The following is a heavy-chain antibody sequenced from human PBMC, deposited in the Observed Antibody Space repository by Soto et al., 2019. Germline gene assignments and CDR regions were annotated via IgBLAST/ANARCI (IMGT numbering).Heavy chain of an antibody. V-gene: IGHV5-51*01. CDR2: IYPDDSDT. CDR3: ARQAGPDGRKRWFDP. D-gene: IGHD6-19*01. CDR1: GHSFTSYW. Sequence: GESLKISCKGSGHSFTSYWIGWVRQMPGKGLEWIGIIYPDDSDTRYSPSFQGQVTISADKSISTAYLQWSSLKASDTAMYYCARQAGPDGRKRWFDPWGQGTLVTVYS. J-gene: IGHJ5*02.